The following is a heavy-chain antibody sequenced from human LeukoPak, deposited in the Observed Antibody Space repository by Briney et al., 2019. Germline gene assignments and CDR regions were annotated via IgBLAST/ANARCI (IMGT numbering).Heavy chain of an antibody. CDR2: INHSGNT. V-gene: IGHV4-34*01. CDR1: GGSFSGYY. J-gene: IGHJ5*02. D-gene: IGHD2-15*01. Sequence: SETLSLTCAVYGGSFSGYYWSWIRQAPGKGLEWIGEINHSGNTNYNPSLKSRVTISLDTSKNQFSLKLNSVTAADTAVYYCVTEPGYCTGGRCYGGWFDPWGQGTLVAVSS. CDR3: VTEPGYCTGGRCYGGWFDP.